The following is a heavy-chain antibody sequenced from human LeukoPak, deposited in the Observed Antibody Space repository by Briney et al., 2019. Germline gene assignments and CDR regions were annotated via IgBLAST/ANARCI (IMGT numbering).Heavy chain of an antibody. D-gene: IGHD1-26*01. CDR1: GFAFSSYW. CDR3: ARGGGSYLFQH. CDR2: IRPDGNEK. V-gene: IGHV3-7*01. J-gene: IGHJ1*01. Sequence: PGGSLRLSCAASGFAFSSYWMTWVRQAPGKGLEWMANIRPDGNEKYYVDSVKGRFTISRDNAKNSLYLQMNSLRAEDTAVYYCARGGGSYLFQHWGQGTLVTVSS.